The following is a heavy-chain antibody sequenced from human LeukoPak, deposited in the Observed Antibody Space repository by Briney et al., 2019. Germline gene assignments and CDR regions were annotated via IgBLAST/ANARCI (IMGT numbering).Heavy chain of an antibody. D-gene: IGHD3-10*01. J-gene: IGHJ4*02. V-gene: IGHV1-69*05. CDR1: GYTFTSYY. Sequence: GASVRVSCKASGYTFTSYYMHWVRQAPGQGLEWMGNIIPIFGTANYAQKFQGRVTITTDESTSTAYMELSSLRSEDTAVYYCARSFTMVRGLIKDYFDYWGQGTLVTVSS. CDR2: IIPIFGTA. CDR3: ARSFTMVRGLIKDYFDY.